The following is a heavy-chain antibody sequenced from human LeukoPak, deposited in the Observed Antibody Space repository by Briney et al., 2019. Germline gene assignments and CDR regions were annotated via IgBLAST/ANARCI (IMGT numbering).Heavy chain of an antibody. CDR3: ARGYGSGSYYNY. CDR2: INRGGST. D-gene: IGHD3-10*01. Sequence: SGGSLRLSCAASGFTFSSYEMNWVRQPPGKGLEWIGEINRGGSTNYNPSLKSRVTISVGTSKNQFSLKLTSVTAADTAVYYCARGYGSGSYYNYWGQGTLVTVSS. J-gene: IGHJ4*02. CDR1: GFTFSSYE. V-gene: IGHV4-34*01.